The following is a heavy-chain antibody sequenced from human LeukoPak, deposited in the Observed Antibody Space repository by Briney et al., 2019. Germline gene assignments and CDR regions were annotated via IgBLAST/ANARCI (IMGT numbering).Heavy chain of an antibody. V-gene: IGHV4-59*08. CDR1: GGSISSYY. Sequence: SETLSLTCTVSGGSISSYYWSWIRQPPGKGLEWIGYIYYSGSTNYNPSRKSRVTISVDTSKNQFSLKLSSVTAADTAVYYCARSGIPAAMDYWGQGTLVTVSS. CDR2: IYYSGST. D-gene: IGHD2-2*01. CDR3: ARSGIPAAMDY. J-gene: IGHJ4*02.